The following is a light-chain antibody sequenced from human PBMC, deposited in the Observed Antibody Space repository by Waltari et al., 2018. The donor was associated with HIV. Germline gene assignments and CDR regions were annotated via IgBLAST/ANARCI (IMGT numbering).Light chain of an antibody. CDR2: KAS. J-gene: IGKJ4*01. CDR1: TCISNW. V-gene: IGKV1-5*03. CDR3: QQYSSDPLT. Sequence: DIQMTQSLSTLSASVGDKIIITCRASTCISNWLDWFQQKPGKAPKLLIYKASNLESGGPARFSGSGSGTEFTLTINSLQPDDFATYFCQQYSSDPLTFGRGTRVEVK.